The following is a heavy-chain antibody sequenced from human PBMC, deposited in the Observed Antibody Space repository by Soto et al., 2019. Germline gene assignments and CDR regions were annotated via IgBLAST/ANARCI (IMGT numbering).Heavy chain of an antibody. D-gene: IGHD5-18*01. CDR3: AGVMGDSYGYFMVDY. CDR1: GYTFTSYD. CDR2: MNPNSGNT. V-gene: IGHV1-8*01. J-gene: IGHJ4*02. Sequence: ASVKVSCKASGYTFTSYDINWVRQATGQGLEWMGWMNPNSGNTGYAQKFQGRVTMTRNTSISTAYMELSSLRSEDTAVYYCAGVMGDSYGYFMVDYWGQGTLVTVSS.